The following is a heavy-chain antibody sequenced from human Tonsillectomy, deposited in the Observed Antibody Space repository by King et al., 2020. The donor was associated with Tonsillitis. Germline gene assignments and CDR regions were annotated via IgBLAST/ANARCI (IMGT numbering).Heavy chain of an antibody. CDR1: GGSISSSNYY. V-gene: IGHV4-39*01. D-gene: IGHD3-10*01. CDR3: VRHGGAGRLPLLEYYFDS. J-gene: IGHJ4*02. CDR2: MYYSGGT. Sequence: QMQLQESGPGLVKPSETLSLTCTVSGGSISSSNYYWAWIRQPPGKGLEWIGSMYYSGGTHYNPSLKSRVTISVDTSKNQLSLRLSSVTAADAAVYFCVRHGGAGRLPLLEYYFDSWGQGTLVTVSS.